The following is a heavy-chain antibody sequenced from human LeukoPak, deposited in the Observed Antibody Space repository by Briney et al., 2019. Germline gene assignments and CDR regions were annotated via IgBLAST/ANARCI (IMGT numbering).Heavy chain of an antibody. Sequence: GASVKLSCTASGYTFTSYAMHWVRQAPGQRLEWMGWINAGNGNTKYSQKFQGRVTITRDTSASTAYMELSSLRSEDTAVYYCARPNSSGYYYRAFDIWGQGTMVTVSS. CDR2: INAGNGNT. V-gene: IGHV1-3*01. J-gene: IGHJ3*02. D-gene: IGHD3-22*01. CDR3: ARPNSSGYYYRAFDI. CDR1: GYTFTSYA.